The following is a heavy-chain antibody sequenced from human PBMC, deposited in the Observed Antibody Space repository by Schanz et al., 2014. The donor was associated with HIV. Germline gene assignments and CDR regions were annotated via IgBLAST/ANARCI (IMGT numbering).Heavy chain of an antibody. Sequence: QVQLVESGGGVVQPGTSLRLSCAASGFTFSSYAMHWVRQAPGKGLEWVAVISYDGSNQYYADSVKGRFTISRDNSKNTLYLQMNSLRAEDTAVYYCARRDYGDYYYYYGMDVWGQGTTVIVSS. CDR1: GFTFSSYA. CDR2: ISYDGSNQ. CDR3: ARRDYGDYYYYYGMDV. J-gene: IGHJ6*02. V-gene: IGHV3-30-3*01. D-gene: IGHD4-17*01.